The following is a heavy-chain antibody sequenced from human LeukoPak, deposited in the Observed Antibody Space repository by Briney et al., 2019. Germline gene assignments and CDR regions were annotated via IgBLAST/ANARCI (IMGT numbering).Heavy chain of an antibody. J-gene: IGHJ4*02. D-gene: IGHD6-6*01. CDR1: GGSINSYF. V-gene: IGHV4-59*01. Sequence: TSETLSLTCTVSGGSINSYFWSWIRQSPGKGLEWIGYIYYSGSTNYNPSLKSRVTISVDTSKSQFSLKLSSVTAADTAVYYCARDDASSSSFDYWGQGTLVTVSS. CDR2: IYYSGST. CDR3: ARDDASSSSFDY.